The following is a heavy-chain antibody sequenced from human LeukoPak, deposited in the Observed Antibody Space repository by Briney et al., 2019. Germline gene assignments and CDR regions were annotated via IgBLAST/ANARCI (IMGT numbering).Heavy chain of an antibody. CDR3: ARVGCSGGRCPGYGMDV. D-gene: IGHD2-15*01. CDR1: GFTFSNYN. V-gene: IGHV3-21*01. CDR2: ISSSSTYI. Sequence: GGSLRLSCAASGFTFSNYNMNWVRQAPGKGLEWVSSISSSSTYIYYADSVKGRFTISRDNAKNSLYLQMNSLRVEDTAVYYCARVGCSGGRCPGYGMDVWGQGTTVTVSS. J-gene: IGHJ6*02.